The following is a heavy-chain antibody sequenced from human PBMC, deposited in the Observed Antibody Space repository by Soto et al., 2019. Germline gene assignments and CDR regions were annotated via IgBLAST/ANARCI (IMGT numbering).Heavy chain of an antibody. V-gene: IGHV5-51*01. CDR3: ASCSSTSCQRHYYDYGMEV. D-gene: IGHD2-2*01. Sequence: PGESLKISCKGSGYSFTSYWIGWVRQMPGKGMEWMGIIYPGDSDIRYSPSFQGQVTISSGKSISTAYLQWSSLKASDTAMDYGASCSSTSCQRHYYDYGMEVWGQGTTFTV. CDR1: GYSFTSYW. CDR2: IYPGDSDI. J-gene: IGHJ6*02.